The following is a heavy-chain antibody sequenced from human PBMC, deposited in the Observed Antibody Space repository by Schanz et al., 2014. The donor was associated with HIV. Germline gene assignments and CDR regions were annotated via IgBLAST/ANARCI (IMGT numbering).Heavy chain of an antibody. J-gene: IGHJ4*02. CDR3: ANEEVPNDY. Sequence: VQLVESGGGLVTPGGSLRVSCAASGFMFSSYGMSWARQAPGKGLEWVSLIGSGGGRTYYADSVKGRFTISRDNSKNTLYLQMNSLRVEDTAVYYCANEEVPNDYWGQGTLVTVSS. CDR2: IGSGGGRT. CDR1: GFMFSSYG. V-gene: IGHV3-23*04.